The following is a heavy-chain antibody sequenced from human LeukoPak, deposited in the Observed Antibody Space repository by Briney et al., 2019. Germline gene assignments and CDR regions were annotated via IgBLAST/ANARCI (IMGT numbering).Heavy chain of an antibody. Sequence: SQTLSLTCTVSGGSISSGDYYWSWIRQPPGKGLEWIGYIYYSGSTYYNPSLKSRVTISVDTSKSQFSLKLSSVTAADTAVYYCARGSMVRGLDYWGQGTLVTVSS. CDR3: ARGSMVRGLDY. D-gene: IGHD3-10*01. J-gene: IGHJ4*02. V-gene: IGHV4-30-4*01. CDR1: GGSISSGDYY. CDR2: IYYSGST.